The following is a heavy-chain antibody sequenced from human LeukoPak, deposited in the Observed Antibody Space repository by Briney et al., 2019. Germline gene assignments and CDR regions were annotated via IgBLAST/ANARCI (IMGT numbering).Heavy chain of an antibody. V-gene: IGHV3-7*03. CDR1: GFTFRSYW. J-gene: IGHJ6*02. CDR2: IKEDGSGK. Sequence: PGGSLRLSCAVSGFTFRSYWMSWVRQAPGKGLEWVANIKEDGSGKYYVDSVKGRFTISRDNAKNPLYLQMNSLRAEDTAVYYCARLTMVRGVTIEYYYYYGMDVWGQGTTVTVSS. D-gene: IGHD3-10*01. CDR3: ARLTMVRGVTIEYYYYYGMDV.